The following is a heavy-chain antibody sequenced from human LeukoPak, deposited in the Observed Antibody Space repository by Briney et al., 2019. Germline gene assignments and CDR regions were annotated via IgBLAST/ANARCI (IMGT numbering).Heavy chain of an antibody. CDR1: GFTFSSYW. J-gene: IGHJ4*02. V-gene: IGHV3-74*01. D-gene: IGHD4-17*01. CDR2: INSDGSST. Sequence: GGSLRLSCAASGFTFSSYWMHWVRQAPGKGLVWVSRINSDGSSTYYADSVKGRFTISRDNSKNTLYLQMNSLRAEDTAVYYCAKVPYGDYVNDYWGQGTLVTVSS. CDR3: AKVPYGDYVNDY.